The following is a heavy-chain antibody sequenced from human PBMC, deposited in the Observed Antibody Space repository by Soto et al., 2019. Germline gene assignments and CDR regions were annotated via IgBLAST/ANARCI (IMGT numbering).Heavy chain of an antibody. J-gene: IGHJ4*02. CDR3: AREFIYYDSSGFDY. Sequence: PSETLSLTCTVSGGSISSGDYYWSWIRQPPGKGLEWIGYIYYSGSTYYNPSLKSRVTISVDTSKNQFSLKLSSVTAADTAVYYCAREFIYYDSSGFDYWGQGTLVTVSS. CDR2: IYYSGST. CDR1: GGSISSGDYY. D-gene: IGHD3-22*01. V-gene: IGHV4-30-4*01.